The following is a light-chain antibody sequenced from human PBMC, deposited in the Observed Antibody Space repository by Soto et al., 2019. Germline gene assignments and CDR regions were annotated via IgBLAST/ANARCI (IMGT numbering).Light chain of an antibody. CDR2: GVS. CDR3: HHYGSSQYT. V-gene: IGKV3-20*01. Sequence: EIVLTQSPGTLSLSPGERATLSCRASQSLSGNYLAWYQQKPGQAPRLLIFGVSSRATGIPDRFSGSGSGTDFTLTINRLEPEDCAVYYCHHYGSSQYTFGLGTKLEIK. CDR1: QSLSGNY. J-gene: IGKJ2*01.